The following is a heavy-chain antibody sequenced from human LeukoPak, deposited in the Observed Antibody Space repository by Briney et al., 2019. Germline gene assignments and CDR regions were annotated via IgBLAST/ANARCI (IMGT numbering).Heavy chain of an antibody. CDR1: GDSISSYY. J-gene: IGHJ6*02. CDR2: IYYSGST. Sequence: SETLSLTCTVSGDSISSYYWSWIRQPPGKGLEWIGYIYYSGSTNYNPSLKSRVTISVDTSKDQFSLKLGSVTAADTAVYYCASVVVPAANRRYYYYYGMDVWGQGTTVTVSS. CDR3: ASVVVPAANRRYYYYYGMDV. D-gene: IGHD2-2*01. V-gene: IGHV4-59*12.